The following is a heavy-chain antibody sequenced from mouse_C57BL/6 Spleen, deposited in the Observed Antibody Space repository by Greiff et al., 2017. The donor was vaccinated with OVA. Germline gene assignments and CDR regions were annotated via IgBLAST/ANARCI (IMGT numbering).Heavy chain of an antibody. J-gene: IGHJ4*01. CDR1: GYSFTGYF. D-gene: IGHD1-1*01. Sequence: EVQLQQSGPELVKPGDSVKISCKASGYSFTGYFMNWVMQSHGKSLEWIGRINPYNGDTFYNQKFKGKATLTVDKSSSTAHMELRSLTSEDSAVYYCARGHYGSREDYAMDYWGQGTSVTVSS. CDR2: INPYNGDT. CDR3: ARGHYGSREDYAMDY. V-gene: IGHV1-20*01.